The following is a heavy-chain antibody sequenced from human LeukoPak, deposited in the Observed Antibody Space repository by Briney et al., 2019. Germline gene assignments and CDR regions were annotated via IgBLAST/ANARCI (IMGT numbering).Heavy chain of an antibody. CDR2: TNPNSGGT. Sequence: ASVKVSCKASGYTFTGYYMHWVRQAPGQGLEWMGWTNPNSGGTNYAQKFQGRVTMTRDTSISTAYMELSRLRSDDTAVYYCARGKIGVQIFGVVIRYNWFDPWGQGTLVTVSS. CDR1: GYTFTGYY. V-gene: IGHV1-2*02. CDR3: ARGKIGVQIFGVVIRYNWFDP. J-gene: IGHJ5*02. D-gene: IGHD3-3*01.